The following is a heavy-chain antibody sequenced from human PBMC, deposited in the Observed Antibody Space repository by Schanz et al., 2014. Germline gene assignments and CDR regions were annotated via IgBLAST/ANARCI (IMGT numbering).Heavy chain of an antibody. CDR3: ARDSRPNYDFLTAYYSIDY. Sequence: EVHLVESGGGLVKRGGSLRLSCAASGFTISSYSMNWVRQAPGKGLEWVSSISSSGSYIHYADSVKGRFTISRDNAKNTLYLQMNSLRAEDTAVYYCARDSRPNYDFLTAYYSIDYWGQGTLVTVSS. V-gene: IGHV3-21*01. CDR1: GFTISSYS. D-gene: IGHD3-9*01. J-gene: IGHJ4*02. CDR2: ISSSGSYI.